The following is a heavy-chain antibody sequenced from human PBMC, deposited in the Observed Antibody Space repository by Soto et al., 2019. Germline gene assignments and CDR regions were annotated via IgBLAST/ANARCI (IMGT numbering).Heavy chain of an antibody. D-gene: IGHD6-13*01. J-gene: IGHJ4*02. V-gene: IGHV4-4*02. CDR3: AREGSWYSNSWHFAS. CDR1: GGSISSSIL. Sequence: QVQLQESGPGLVRPSGTLSLTCAVSGGSISSSILWSWVRQSPGKGLVWIGEIYHAGITNYNPFLKSRITISVDKTKNQCSLKLTSMTAADTVVYYGAREGSWYSNSWHFASWGQGTLVTVSS. CDR2: IYHAGIT.